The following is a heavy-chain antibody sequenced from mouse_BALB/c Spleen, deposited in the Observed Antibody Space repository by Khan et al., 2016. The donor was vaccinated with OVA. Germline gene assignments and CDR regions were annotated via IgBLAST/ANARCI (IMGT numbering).Heavy chain of an antibody. CDR2: LWAGGST. Sequence: QVHVKQSGPGLVAPSQSLSITCTVSGFSLTSYGVHWVRQPPGKGLEWLGVLWAGGSTNYNSALMSRLSLRKDNSTSQVFLKMNSLQTDDTAMYYCARLEDIWGQGTTLTVSS. CDR3: ARLEDI. CDR1: GFSLTSYG. J-gene: IGHJ2*01. D-gene: IGHD1-3*01. V-gene: IGHV2-9*02.